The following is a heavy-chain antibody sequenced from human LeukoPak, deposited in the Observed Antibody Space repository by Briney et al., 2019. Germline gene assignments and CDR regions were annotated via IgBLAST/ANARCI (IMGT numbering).Heavy chain of an antibody. CDR3: ARGTDYYGSGTYSYFDY. J-gene: IGHJ4*02. D-gene: IGHD3-10*01. Sequence: LSLTCAVYGGSFSEYYWSWIRQPPGKGLEWVAVISYDGTNEYYADSVKGRFTISRDNSKNTLYLQMNSLRPEDTAVYSCARGTDYYGSGTYSYFDYWGQGTLVTVSS. CDR1: GGSFSEYY. CDR2: ISYDGTNE. V-gene: IGHV3-30-3*01.